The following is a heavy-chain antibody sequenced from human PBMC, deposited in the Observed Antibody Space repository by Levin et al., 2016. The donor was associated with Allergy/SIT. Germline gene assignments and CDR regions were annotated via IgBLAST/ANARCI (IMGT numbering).Heavy chain of an antibody. Sequence: SETLSLTCAVYGGSFSGYYWSWIRQPPGKGLEWIGEINHSGSTNYNPSLKSRVTISVDTSKNQFSLKLSSVTAADTAVYYCARVNYDYVWGSYGYYMDVWGKGTTVTVSS. CDR2: INHSGST. CDR3: ARVNYDYVWGSYGYYMDV. V-gene: IGHV4-34*01. CDR1: GGSFSGYY. J-gene: IGHJ6*03. D-gene: IGHD3-16*01.